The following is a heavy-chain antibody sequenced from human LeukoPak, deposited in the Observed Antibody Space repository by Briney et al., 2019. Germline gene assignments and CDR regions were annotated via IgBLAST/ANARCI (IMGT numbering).Heavy chain of an antibody. D-gene: IGHD4-17*01. J-gene: IGHJ4*02. Sequence: QATGQGLEWMGWMNPNSGNTGYAQKFQGRVTMTRNTSISTAYMELSSLRSEDTAVYYCASYGGYNDYWGQGTLVTVSS. V-gene: IGHV1-8*01. CDR3: ASYGGYNDY. CDR2: MNPNSGNT.